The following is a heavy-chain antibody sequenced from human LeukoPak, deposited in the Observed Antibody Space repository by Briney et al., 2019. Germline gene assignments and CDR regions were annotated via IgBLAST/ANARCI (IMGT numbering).Heavy chain of an antibody. CDR3: ARRTGELGGNAFDI. V-gene: IGHV5-51*01. CDR1: GYSFTTYW. CDR2: IYPGDSDI. Sequence: GESLKISCKGSGYSFTTYWIGWVRQMPGKGLECMGIIYPGDSDIRYSPSFQGQVTISADKSISTAYLQWSSLKASDTAMCYCARRTGELGGNAFDIWAQGTMVTVSS. D-gene: IGHD3-10*01. J-gene: IGHJ3*02.